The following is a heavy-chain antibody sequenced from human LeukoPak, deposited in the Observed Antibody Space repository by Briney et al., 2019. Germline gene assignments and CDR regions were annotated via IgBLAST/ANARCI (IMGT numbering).Heavy chain of an antibody. D-gene: IGHD2-8*01. Sequence: GGSLRLSCAASGFTFNTYAMSWVRQAPGKGLEWVAGISGSGGSTYYADSVKGRLTISRDNSKNTLYLQMNSLGAEDTAVYYCAKERCTNAVCYFGSGMDVWGQGTTVTVSS. CDR2: ISGSGGST. V-gene: IGHV3-23*01. CDR1: GFTFNTYA. CDR3: AKERCTNAVCYFGSGMDV. J-gene: IGHJ6*02.